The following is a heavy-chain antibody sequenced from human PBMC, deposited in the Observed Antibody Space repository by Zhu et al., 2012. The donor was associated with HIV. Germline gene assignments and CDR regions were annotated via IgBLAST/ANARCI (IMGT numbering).Heavy chain of an antibody. D-gene: IGHD4-17*01. V-gene: IGHV4-38-2*01. CDR1: GYSISSGYY. CDR2: IYHSGST. CDR3: ARHPHYGDYLNYFDY. Sequence: QVQLQESGPGLVKPSETLSLTCAVSGYSISSGYYWDWIRQPPGKGLEWIGSIYHSGSTYYNPSLKSRVTISVDTSKNQFSLKLSSVTAADTAVYYCARHPHYGDYLNYFDYWGQGTLVTVSS. J-gene: IGHJ4*02.